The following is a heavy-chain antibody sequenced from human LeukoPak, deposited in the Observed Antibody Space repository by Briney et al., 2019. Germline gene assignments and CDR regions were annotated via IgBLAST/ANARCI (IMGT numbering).Heavy chain of an antibody. V-gene: IGHV3-30*03. Sequence: GGSLRLSCAASGFTFSSYGMLWVRQAPGKGLEWVAVISYDGSNKYYADSVEGRFTISRDNSKNTLYLQMNSLRAEDTAVYYCARGGAARGYVGFDYWGQGTLVTVSS. D-gene: IGHD5-12*01. CDR3: ARGGAARGYVGFDY. CDR2: ISYDGSNK. CDR1: GFTFSSYG. J-gene: IGHJ4*02.